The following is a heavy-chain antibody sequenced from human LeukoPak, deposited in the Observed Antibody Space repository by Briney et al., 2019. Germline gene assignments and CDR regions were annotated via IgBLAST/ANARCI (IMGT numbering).Heavy chain of an antibody. D-gene: IGHD3-22*01. CDR1: GASISSYY. CDR3: ARENPSGYYNRPIDY. Sequence: SETLSLTCTVSGASISSYYWSWIRQPPGKGLEWIGDIYYSGSIKYNPSLKSRVTMTVDTSKNQFSLKLSSVTAADTAIYYCARENPSGYYNRPIDYWGQGTLVTVSS. CDR2: IYYSGSI. V-gene: IGHV4-59*01. J-gene: IGHJ4*02.